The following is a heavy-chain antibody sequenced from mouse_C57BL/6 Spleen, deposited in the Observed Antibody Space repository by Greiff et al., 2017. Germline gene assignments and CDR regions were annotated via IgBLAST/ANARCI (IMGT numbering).Heavy chain of an antibody. V-gene: IGHV1-20*01. J-gene: IGHJ4*01. D-gene: IGHD2-12*01. CDR2: IHPYNGDT. Sequence: DVQLQESGPELVKPGDSVKISCTASGYSFTGYFMNWVMQSHGKSLEGIGRIHPYNGDTFYNQKFKGKATLTVDKASSTAHMELRSLTSEDSAVYYCARDCYDARGAMDYWGQGTSVTVSA. CDR1: GYSFTGYF. CDR3: ARDCYDARGAMDY.